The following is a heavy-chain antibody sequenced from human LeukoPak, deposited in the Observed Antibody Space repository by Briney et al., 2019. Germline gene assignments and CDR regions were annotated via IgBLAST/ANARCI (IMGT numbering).Heavy chain of an antibody. D-gene: IGHD2-15*01. CDR3: ARGVVAAKGYYYYMDV. Sequence: ASVKVSCKASGYTFTSYYMHWVRQAPGQGLEWMGIIDPSGGSTSYAQKFQGRVTMTRDTSTSTVYMELSSLRSEDTAVHYCARGVVAAKGYYYYMDVWGKGTTVTISS. V-gene: IGHV1-46*01. CDR2: IDPSGGST. CDR1: GYTFTSYY. J-gene: IGHJ6*03.